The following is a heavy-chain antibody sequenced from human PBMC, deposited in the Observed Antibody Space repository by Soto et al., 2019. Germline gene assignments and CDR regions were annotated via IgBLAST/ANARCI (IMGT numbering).Heavy chain of an antibody. Sequence: SETLSLTCAVYGGSFSGYYWSWIRQPPGKGLEWIGEINHSGSTNYNPSLKSRVTISVDTSKNQFSLKLSSVTAADTAVYYCASGKDGYNYGYWGQGTPVTVSS. V-gene: IGHV4-34*01. CDR3: ASGKDGYNYGY. CDR2: INHSGST. J-gene: IGHJ4*02. CDR1: GGSFSGYY. D-gene: IGHD5-12*01.